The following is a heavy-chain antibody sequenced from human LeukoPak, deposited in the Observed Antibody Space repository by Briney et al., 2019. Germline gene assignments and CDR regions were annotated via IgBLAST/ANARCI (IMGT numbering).Heavy chain of an antibody. CDR1: GFTFGDYA. V-gene: IGHV3-49*04. Sequence: SLRLSCTASGFTFGDYAMTWVRQAPGKGLEWVGFIRSKAYGGTTEYAASVKGKFTISRDDSKSIAYLQMNSLKTEDTAVYYCTRRADWLDYWGQGTLVTVSS. D-gene: IGHD3-9*01. CDR2: IRSKAYGGTT. J-gene: IGHJ4*02. CDR3: TRRADWLDY.